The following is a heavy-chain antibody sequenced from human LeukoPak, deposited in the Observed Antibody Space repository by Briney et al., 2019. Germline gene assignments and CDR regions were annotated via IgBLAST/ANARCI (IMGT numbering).Heavy chain of an antibody. Sequence: GESLKISCKGSGYNFVTHYVGWVRQMPGKGLEWMGLIYPGDSDTRSDIRYSPSFQGQITISADKSISVGYLQWSSLQASDTAMYFCARRLQVDNWNVHAFDIWGQGTMVTVSS. J-gene: IGHJ3*02. CDR2: IYPGDSDTRSDI. V-gene: IGHV5-51*01. CDR3: ARRLQVDNWNVHAFDI. CDR1: GYNFVTHY. D-gene: IGHD1-20*01.